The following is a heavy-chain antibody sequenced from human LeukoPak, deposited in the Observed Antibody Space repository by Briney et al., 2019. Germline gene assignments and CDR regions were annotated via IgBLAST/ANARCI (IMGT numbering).Heavy chain of an antibody. V-gene: IGHV3-66*01. J-gene: IGHJ4*02. CDR2: IYSGGST. CDR3: ARDVSQWLVFDY. CDR1: GFTVSSNY. Sequence: PGGSLRLSCAASGFTVSSNYMSWVRQAPGKGLEWVSVIYSGGSTYYADSVKGRFTISRDNSKNTLYLQMNSLRAEDTAVYYCARDVSQWLVFDYWGQGTLVTVSS. D-gene: IGHD6-19*01.